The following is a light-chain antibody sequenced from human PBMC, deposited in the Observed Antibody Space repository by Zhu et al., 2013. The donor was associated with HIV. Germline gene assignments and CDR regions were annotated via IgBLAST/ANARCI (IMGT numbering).Light chain of an antibody. CDR1: SSNIGAGYD. V-gene: IGLV1-40*01. Sequence: QSVLTQPPSVSGAPGQRVTISCTGSSSNIGAGYDVHWYQQVPGTAPKLLIYGTSNRPSGVPDRFSGSKSGTSASLAITGLQAEDEADYYCQSYDNSLSGSCVFGTGTMVTVL. CDR3: QSYDNSLSGSCV. J-gene: IGLJ1*01. CDR2: GTS.